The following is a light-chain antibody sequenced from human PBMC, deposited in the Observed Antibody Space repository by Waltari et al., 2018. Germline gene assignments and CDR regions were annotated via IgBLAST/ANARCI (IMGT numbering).Light chain of an antibody. CDR2: RNN. V-gene: IGLV1-47*01. Sequence: QSVLTQLPSASGTPGQGVTISCSGSSSNIGDNYVYWYQQFPGTSPKLLIHRNNPRPSGVPARFSGSKSCTSAFLFISGLRSEDEADYHCAAWADSLSGWVFGGGTKVTVL. CDR1: SSNIGDNY. CDR3: AAWADSLSGWV. J-gene: IGLJ3*02.